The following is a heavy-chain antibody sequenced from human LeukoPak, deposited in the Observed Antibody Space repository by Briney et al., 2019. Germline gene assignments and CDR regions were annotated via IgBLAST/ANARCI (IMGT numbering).Heavy chain of an antibody. Sequence: PGGSLRLSCAASGFTFSSYSMNWVRQAPGKGLEWVSYISSSSSTIYYADSVKGRFTISRDNAKNSLYLQMNSLRAEDTAVYYCARASPYCSSTSCYGPAYYYYMDVWGKGTTVTVSS. CDR2: ISSSSSTI. CDR3: ARASPYCSSTSCYGPAYYYYMDV. CDR1: GFTFSSYS. J-gene: IGHJ6*03. V-gene: IGHV3-48*01. D-gene: IGHD2-2*01.